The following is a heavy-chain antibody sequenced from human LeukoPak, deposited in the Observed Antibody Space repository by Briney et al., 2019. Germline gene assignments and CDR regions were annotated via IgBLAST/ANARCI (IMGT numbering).Heavy chain of an antibody. CDR2: IWYDGSNK. D-gene: IGHD5-18*01. CDR1: GFTFSSYG. J-gene: IGHJ6*02. Sequence: HPGGSPRLSCAASGFTFSSYGMHWVRQAPGKGLEWVAVIWYDGSNKYYADSVKGRFTISRDNSKNTLYLQMNSLRAEDAAVYYCARDRDSGYSYGSIHYYYGMDVWGQGTTVTVSS. CDR3: ARDRDSGYSYGSIHYYYGMDV. V-gene: IGHV3-33*01.